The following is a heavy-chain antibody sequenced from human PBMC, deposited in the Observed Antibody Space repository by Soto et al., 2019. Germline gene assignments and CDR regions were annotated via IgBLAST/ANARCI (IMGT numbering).Heavy chain of an antibody. Sequence: QVQLQESGPRLVKPSATLSLTCTVSGGSITSSYWSWIRRPPRKGLEWIAYIYDTGISGYTPSTSYNPSLKSRVTMSVDTSKSQFSLKLTSVTAADTAVYYCARGEDAFFYYGLDVWGQGITVTVSS. CDR2: IYDTGISGYTPST. CDR1: GGSITSSY. J-gene: IGHJ6*02. V-gene: IGHV4-59*01. CDR3: ARGEDAFFYYGLDV.